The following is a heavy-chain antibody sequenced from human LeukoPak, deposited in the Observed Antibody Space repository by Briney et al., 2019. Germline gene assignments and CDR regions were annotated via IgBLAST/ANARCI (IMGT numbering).Heavy chain of an antibody. Sequence: GGSLRHSCAASGFMFNNYVMHWVRQAPGKRLEWVAVIWYDGSNKYYADSAKGRFTISRDNSKNTLYLQMNSLRAEDTAVYYCARDLAITMIRGVIIKGSPFDSWGQGTLVTVSS. D-gene: IGHD3-10*01. CDR1: GFMFNNYV. CDR3: ARDLAITMIRGVIIKGSPFDS. V-gene: IGHV3-33*01. J-gene: IGHJ4*02. CDR2: IWYDGSNK.